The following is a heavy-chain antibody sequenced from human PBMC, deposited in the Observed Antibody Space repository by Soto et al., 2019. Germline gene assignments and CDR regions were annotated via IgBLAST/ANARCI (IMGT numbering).Heavy chain of an antibody. CDR2: LYWDDVE. CDR3: AHHSLAGSDP. CDR1: GFSLSSSGVG. D-gene: IGHD3-16*01. Sequence: QITLSQSGPTLVKPTETLTLTCTFSGFSLSSSGVGVGWIRQPPGGALEWLALLYWDDVERYKPSLKHRLTIAKDPTNTQVAPRMSHVHPVDTGTYSSAHHSLAGSDPWGPGTLVTVSS. J-gene: IGHJ5*02. V-gene: IGHV2-5*02.